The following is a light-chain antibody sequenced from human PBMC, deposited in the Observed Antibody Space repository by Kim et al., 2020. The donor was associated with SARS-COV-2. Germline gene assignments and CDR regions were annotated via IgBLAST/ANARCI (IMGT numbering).Light chain of an antibody. Sequence: QSVLTQPPSVSAAPGQRVTISCSGTNSNIGNNFVSWYQQVPGTAPKLLIYANEKRSSGIPDRFSGSKSGTSATLVITGLQTGDEAEYYCGTWDSSLTGVFGGGTQLTVL. V-gene: IGLV1-51*01. J-gene: IGLJ7*01. CDR1: NSNIGNNF. CDR3: GTWDSSLTGV. CDR2: ANE.